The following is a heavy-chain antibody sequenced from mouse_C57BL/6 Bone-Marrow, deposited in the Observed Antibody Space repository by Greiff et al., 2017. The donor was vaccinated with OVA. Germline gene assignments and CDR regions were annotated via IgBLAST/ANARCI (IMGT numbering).Heavy chain of an antibody. D-gene: IGHD2-4*01. CDR1: GYTFTSYW. V-gene: IGHV1-69*01. CDR2: IDPSDSYT. Sequence: VQLQQPGAELVMPGASVKLSCKASGYTFTSYWMHWVKQRPGQGLEWIGEIDPSDSYTNYNQKFKGKSTLTVDKSSSTAYMQLSSLTSEDSAVYYCASPFYYDWFAYWGQGTLVTVSA. J-gene: IGHJ3*01. CDR3: ASPFYYDWFAY.